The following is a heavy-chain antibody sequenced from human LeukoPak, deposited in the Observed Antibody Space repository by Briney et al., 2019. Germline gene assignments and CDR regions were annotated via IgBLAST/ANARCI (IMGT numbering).Heavy chain of an antibody. CDR2: INDDTP. V-gene: IGHV3-23*01. CDR1: GFTFRNAW. CDR3: AKEYDLWHEQGNWFDT. Sequence: TGGSLRLSCAASGFTFRNAWMTWFRQAPGKGLEWVSAINDDTPYYTDSVKGRFTVSRDNSRDTLYLHLNSLRAEDTAIYYCAKEYDLWHEQGNWFDTWGQGVLVTVSS. D-gene: IGHD3-3*01. J-gene: IGHJ5*02.